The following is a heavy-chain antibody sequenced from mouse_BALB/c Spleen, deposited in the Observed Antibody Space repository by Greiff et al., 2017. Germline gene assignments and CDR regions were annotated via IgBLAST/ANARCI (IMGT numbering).Heavy chain of an antibody. J-gene: IGHJ4*01. CDR2: IWAGGST. CDR3: ARDGTTVVAPYAMDY. D-gene: IGHD1-1*01. Sequence: VMLVESGPGLVAPSQSLSITCTVSGFSLTSYGVHWVRQPPGKGLEWLGVIWAGGSTNYNSALMSRLSISKDNSKSQVFLKMNSLQTDDTAMYYCARDGTTVVAPYAMDYWGQGTSVTVSS. V-gene: IGHV2-9*02. CDR1: GFSLTSYG.